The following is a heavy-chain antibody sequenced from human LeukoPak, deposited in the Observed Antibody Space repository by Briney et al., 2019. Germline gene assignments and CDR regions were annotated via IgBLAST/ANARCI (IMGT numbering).Heavy chain of an antibody. CDR2: ISGSGFGT. CDR3: AKERSGSYGVGAFDI. J-gene: IGHJ3*02. CDR1: RFTFSTYA. Sequence: GGSLRLSCAASRFTFSTYAMSWVRQAPGKGLEWVSAISGSGFGTYYADSVKGRFPISRDNSKNTLYLQMNSLRAEDTAVYYCAKERSGSYGVGAFDIWGQGTMVTVSS. V-gene: IGHV3-23*01. D-gene: IGHD1-26*01.